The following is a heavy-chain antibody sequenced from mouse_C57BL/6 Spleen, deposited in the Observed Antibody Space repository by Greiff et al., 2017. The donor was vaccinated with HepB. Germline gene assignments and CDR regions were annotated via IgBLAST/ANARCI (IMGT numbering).Heavy chain of an antibody. CDR1: GFTFTSYW. D-gene: IGHD2-4*01. CDR3: ARGGYYDYDGGDYYAMDY. Sequence: QVQLQQPGTELVKPGASVKLSCKASGFTFTSYWMHWVKQRPGQGLEWIGNINPSNGGTNYNEKFKSKATLTVDKSSSTAYMQLSSLTTEDSAVFYCARGGYYDYDGGDYYAMDYWGQGTSVTVSS. V-gene: IGHV1-53*01. CDR2: INPSNGGT. J-gene: IGHJ4*01.